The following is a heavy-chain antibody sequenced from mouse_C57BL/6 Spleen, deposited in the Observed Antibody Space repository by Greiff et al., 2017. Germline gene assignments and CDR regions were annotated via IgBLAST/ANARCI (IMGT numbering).Heavy chain of an antibody. CDR2: IYPGDGDT. CDR3: ARDGYSFYAMDY. Sequence: VQLQQSGPELVKPGASVKISCKASGYAFSSSWMNWVKQRPGKGLEWIGRIYPGDGDTNYNGKFKGKATLTADKSSSTAYMQLSSLTSEDSAVYFCARDGYSFYAMDYWGQGTSVTVSS. CDR1: GYAFSSSW. D-gene: IGHD2-3*01. J-gene: IGHJ4*01. V-gene: IGHV1-82*01.